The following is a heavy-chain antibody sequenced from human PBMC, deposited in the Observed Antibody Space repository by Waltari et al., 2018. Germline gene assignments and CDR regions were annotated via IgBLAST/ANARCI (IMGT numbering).Heavy chain of an antibody. CDR3: ARERFYGWGHDAFDI. Sequence: EVQLVESGGGLVQPGGPLRLSCAASGFTFSSYWMSWVRQAPGKGLEWVANIKQDGSEKYYVDSVKGRFTISRDNAKNSLYLQMNSLRAEDTAVYYCARERFYGWGHDAFDIWGQGTMVTVSS. V-gene: IGHV3-7*01. D-gene: IGHD6-19*01. CDR2: IKQDGSEK. CDR1: GFTFSSYW. J-gene: IGHJ3*02.